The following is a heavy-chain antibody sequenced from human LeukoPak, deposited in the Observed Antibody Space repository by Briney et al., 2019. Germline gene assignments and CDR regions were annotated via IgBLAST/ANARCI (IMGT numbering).Heavy chain of an antibody. CDR1: GGSISSYY. Sequence: SETLSLTCTVSGGSISSYYWSWIRQPPVKGLEWNGYIYYSGSTNYNPSLKSRVTISVDTSKNQFSLKLSSVTAADTAVYYCARTAEVYSSGGRPSNYFDYWGQGTLVTVSS. V-gene: IGHV4-59*08. CDR3: ARTAEVYSSGGRPSNYFDY. CDR2: IYYSGST. J-gene: IGHJ4*02. D-gene: IGHD6-19*01.